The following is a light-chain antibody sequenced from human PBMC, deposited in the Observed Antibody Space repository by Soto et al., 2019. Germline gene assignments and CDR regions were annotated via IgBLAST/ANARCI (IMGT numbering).Light chain of an antibody. V-gene: IGKV1-39*01. CDR1: QSISSY. J-gene: IGKJ2*01. CDR2: AAS. Sequence: DIQMTQSPSSLSASVGDRVTITCRASQSISSYLNWYQQKPGKAPNLLIYAASSLQSGVPSRFSGSGSWTDFTLTINSLQPEDFATDYCQQSYSTAFGQGTKLEIK. CDR3: QQSYSTA.